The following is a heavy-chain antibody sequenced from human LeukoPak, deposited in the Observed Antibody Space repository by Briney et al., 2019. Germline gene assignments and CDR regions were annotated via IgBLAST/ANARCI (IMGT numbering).Heavy chain of an antibody. CDR3: AKKVGSRIAAEEAFDI. V-gene: IGHV3-48*04. CDR2: SSSTI. Sequence: SSSTIYYADSVKGRFTISRDNAKNSLYLQMNSLRAEDTAVYYCAKKVGSRIAAEEAFDIWGQGTMVTVSS. J-gene: IGHJ3*02. D-gene: IGHD6-13*01.